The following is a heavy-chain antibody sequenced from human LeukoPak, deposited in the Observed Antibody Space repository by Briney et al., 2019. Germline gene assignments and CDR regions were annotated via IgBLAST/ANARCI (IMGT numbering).Heavy chain of an antibody. Sequence: PGGSLRLFCATSGFTFSSYAMHWVRQAPGKGLEWVAVISYDGSNKYYADSVKGRFTISRDNSKNTLYLQMNSLRAEDTAVYYCAREYYGVATYYFDYWGQGTLVTVSS. J-gene: IGHJ4*02. D-gene: IGHD3-10*01. CDR2: ISYDGSNK. CDR1: GFTFSSYA. CDR3: AREYYGVATYYFDY. V-gene: IGHV3-30*04.